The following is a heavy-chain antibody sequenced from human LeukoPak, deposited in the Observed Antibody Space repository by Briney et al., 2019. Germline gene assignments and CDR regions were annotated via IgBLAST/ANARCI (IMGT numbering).Heavy chain of an antibody. V-gene: IGHV1-69*06. Sequence: ASVKVSCKASGGTFSSYDISWVRQAPGQGLEWMGGIMPMFGTANYAQKFQGRVTITADKSTSTAYMELSSLRSEDTAVYYCARVRGVRSYYYYMDVWGKGTTVTVSS. CDR3: ARVRGVRSYYYYMDV. J-gene: IGHJ6*03. CDR1: GGTFSSYD. D-gene: IGHD3-10*01. CDR2: IMPMFGTA.